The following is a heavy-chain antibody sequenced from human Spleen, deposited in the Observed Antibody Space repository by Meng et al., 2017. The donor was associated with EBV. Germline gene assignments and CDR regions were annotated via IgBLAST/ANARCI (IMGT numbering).Heavy chain of an antibody. J-gene: IGHJ4*02. CDR1: GFTFGDYH. CDR2: ILGSSAYM. CDR3: ARDQLLSEVFDL. D-gene: IGHD2-2*01. V-gene: IGHV3-11*06. Sequence: VELVGAGGGLVTPRGSLSLSCAASGFTFGDYHAIWIRQAPGKGLEWVSSILGSSAYMDYADSVKGRFTISRDNAKDSVHLQMDSVRTEDTAVYFCARDQLLSEVFDLWGQGVLVTVSS.